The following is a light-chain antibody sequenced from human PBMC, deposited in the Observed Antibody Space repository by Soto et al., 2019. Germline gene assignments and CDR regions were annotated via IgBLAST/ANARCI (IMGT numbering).Light chain of an antibody. CDR3: QQSYSTLYT. CDR2: AAT. J-gene: IGKJ2*01. V-gene: IGKV1-39*01. CDR1: QNIRTY. Sequence: DIQLTQSPSSLYASVGDRVNITCRASQNIRTYLNWYQQKPGKAPTLLIYAATTLQSGVPSTFSGSASGTDFSRTICSLQPGDVATYYCQQSYSTLYTFGQGTKLEIK.